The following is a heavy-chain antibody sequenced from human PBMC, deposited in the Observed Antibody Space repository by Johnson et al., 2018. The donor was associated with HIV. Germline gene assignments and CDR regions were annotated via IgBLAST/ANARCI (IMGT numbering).Heavy chain of an antibody. Sequence: QVQLVESGGGVVRPGGSLRLSCAASGFTFSSYALTWVRQAPGKGLEWVAFIRYDGSNKYYADPVKGRFPISRANSKNTLYLQMNSLRAEDTAVYYCAKDRPPRSWGSSTAFDIWGQGAMVSVSA. CDR1: GFTFSSYA. V-gene: IGHV3-30*02. J-gene: IGHJ3*02. D-gene: IGHD2-15*01. CDR3: AKDRPPRSWGSSTAFDI. CDR2: IRYDGSNK.